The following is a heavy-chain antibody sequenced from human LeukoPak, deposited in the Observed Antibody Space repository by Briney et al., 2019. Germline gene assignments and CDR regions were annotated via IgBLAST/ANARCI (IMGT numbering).Heavy chain of an antibody. V-gene: IGHV3-30*02. CDR3: AKVKSNYDFWSGFDY. Sequence: PGGSLRLSCAASGFTFSTYVMHWVRQAPGKGLEWVAFIRYDGSNKYYADSVKGRFTISRDNSKNTLYLQMKSLRAEDTAVYYCAKVKSNYDFWSGFDYWGQGTLVTVSS. CDR2: IRYDGSNK. J-gene: IGHJ4*02. CDR1: GFTFSTYV. D-gene: IGHD3-3*01.